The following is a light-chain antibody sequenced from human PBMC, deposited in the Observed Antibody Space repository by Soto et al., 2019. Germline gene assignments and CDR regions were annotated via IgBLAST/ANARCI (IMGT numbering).Light chain of an antibody. CDR1: QSVRSSY. CDR2: GAS. J-gene: IGKJ4*01. V-gene: IGKV3-20*01. Sequence: EIVLTQSPGTLSLSPGERATLSCRASQSVRSSYLAWYQQKPGQAPRLLIYGASSSATGIPDRFSGSGSGTDFTLTISRLEPEDFAVYYCHQYVSSPLTFGGGTKVEIK. CDR3: HQYVSSPLT.